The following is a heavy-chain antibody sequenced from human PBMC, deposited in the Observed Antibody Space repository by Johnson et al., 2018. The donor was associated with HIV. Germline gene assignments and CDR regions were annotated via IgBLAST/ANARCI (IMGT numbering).Heavy chain of an antibody. D-gene: IGHD1-26*01. J-gene: IGHJ3*01. V-gene: IGHV3-15*01. CDR3: TTRLNSGTYWGNYDFDV. CDR1: GLTLRNAW. Sequence: VQLVESGGGLVTPGGSLRISCSGSGLTLRNAWMTWVRQAPGKGLEWVGHIKREVDGGTTDYTAPVKGRFTILRDDSKNILYLQMNNLKAEDTALYYCTTRLNSGTYWGNYDFDVWGQGTMVTVSS. CDR2: IKREVDGGTT.